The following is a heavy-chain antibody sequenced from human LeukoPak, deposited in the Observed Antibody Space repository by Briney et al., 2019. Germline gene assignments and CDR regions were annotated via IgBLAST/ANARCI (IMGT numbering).Heavy chain of an antibody. CDR1: GASITSYY. V-gene: IGHV4-59*01. CDR3: ATGPSSNWLDP. Sequence: SETLSLTCTVSGASITSYYWSWIRLPPGKGLEWIGYIYYSGSTNYNPSLKSRVTISVDTSKNQLSLKLSSVTAADTAVYYCATGPSSNWLDPWGQGTLVTVSS. J-gene: IGHJ5*02. CDR2: IYYSGST.